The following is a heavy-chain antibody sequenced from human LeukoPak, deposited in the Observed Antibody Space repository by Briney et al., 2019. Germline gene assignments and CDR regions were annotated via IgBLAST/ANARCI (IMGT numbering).Heavy chain of an antibody. CDR1: GGSISSSSYY. CDR2: IFHSGGS. D-gene: IGHD3-9*01. Sequence: NTSETLSLTCTVSGGSISSSSYYWGWIRQPPGKGLEWIGSIFHSGGSYYNPSLKSRVTISVDTSKNQFSLKLSSVTAADTAVYYCARAYRYYDILTGLDNWFDPWGQGTLVTVSS. J-gene: IGHJ5*02. V-gene: IGHV4-39*07. CDR3: ARAYRYYDILTGLDNWFDP.